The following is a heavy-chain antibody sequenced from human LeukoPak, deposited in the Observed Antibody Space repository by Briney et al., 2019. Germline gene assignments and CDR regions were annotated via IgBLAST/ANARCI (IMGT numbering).Heavy chain of an antibody. CDR2: ISGSGGNT. J-gene: IGHJ4*02. V-gene: IGHV3-23*01. D-gene: IGHD3-3*01. CDR1: GFTFSSYA. Sequence: GGSLRLSCAASGFTFSSYAMSWVRQAPGKGLEWVSVISGSGGNTYYADSVKGRFTISRDNSKNTLYLQMNSLRAEDTAVYYCAKGQIFGVVITHFGYWGQGTLVTVSS. CDR3: AKGQIFGVVITHFGY.